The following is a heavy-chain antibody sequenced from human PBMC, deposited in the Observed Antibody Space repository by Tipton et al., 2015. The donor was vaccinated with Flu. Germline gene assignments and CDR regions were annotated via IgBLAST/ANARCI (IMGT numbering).Heavy chain of an antibody. CDR3: ARAVGGSGSY. CDR1: GFSFGDFW. CDR2: INGDGSST. V-gene: IGHV3-74*01. Sequence: SLRLSCVASGFSFGDFWMHWVRQAPGKGLEWVSRINGDGSSTTYADSVKGRFRVSRDNAKNSLYLQMNSLRGDDSAVYYCARAVGGSGSYWGQGTLVTVSS. J-gene: IGHJ4*02. D-gene: IGHD3-10*01.